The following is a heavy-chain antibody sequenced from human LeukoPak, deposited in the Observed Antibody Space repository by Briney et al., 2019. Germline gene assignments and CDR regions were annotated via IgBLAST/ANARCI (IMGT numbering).Heavy chain of an antibody. J-gene: IGHJ4*02. V-gene: IGHV3-7*05. Sequence: GGSLRLSCAASGFXFSSYWMSWVRQAPGKGQEWVARIKEDGSEKYYVDSVKGRFTISRDNAKNSLYLQMNSLRAEDTAVYYCARNRFRFDYWGQGILVTVSS. CDR1: GFXFSSYW. CDR2: IKEDGSEK. D-gene: IGHD3-16*02. CDR3: ARNRFRFDY.